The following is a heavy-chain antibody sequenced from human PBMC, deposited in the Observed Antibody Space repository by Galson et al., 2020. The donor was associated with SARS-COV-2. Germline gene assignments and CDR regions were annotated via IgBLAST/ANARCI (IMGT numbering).Heavy chain of an antibody. V-gene: IGHV1-3*01. J-gene: IGHJ5*02. Sequence: ASVKVSCKASGYTFTSYAMHWVRQAPGQRLEWMGWINAGNGNTKYSQKFQGRVTITRDTSASTAYMELSSLRSEDTAVYYCARDCATMVRGANRSCGWFDPWGQGTLVTVSS. CDR3: ARDCATMVRGANRSCGWFDP. D-gene: IGHD3-10*01. CDR1: GYTFTSYA. CDR2: INAGNGNT.